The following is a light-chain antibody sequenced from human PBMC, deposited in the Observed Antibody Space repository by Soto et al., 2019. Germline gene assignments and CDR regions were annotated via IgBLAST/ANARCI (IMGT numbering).Light chain of an antibody. CDR2: EGN. V-gene: IGLV2-23*01. CDR3: CSYTGSSTS. J-gene: IGLJ3*02. Sequence: QSVLTQPASVSGSPGQSITMSCAGASSDVGSYNLVSWYQQYPGKAPKLIIYEGNKRPPGVSNRFSGSGSGNTASLTISGVQAEDAADYYCCSYTGSSTSFGGGTKLTVL. CDR1: SSDVGSYNL.